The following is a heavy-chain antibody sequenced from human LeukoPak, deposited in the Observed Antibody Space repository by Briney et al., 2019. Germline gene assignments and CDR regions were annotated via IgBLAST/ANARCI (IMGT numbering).Heavy chain of an antibody. CDR1: GFTFSSYG. Sequence: GGSLRLSCAASGFTFSSYGMHWVRQAPGKGLEWVAVIWYDGSNKYYADSVKGRFTISRDNSKNTLYLQMNSLRAEDTAVYYCARGGYYDFWSGYRNYYYYMDVWGKGTTVTVSS. V-gene: IGHV3-33*01. D-gene: IGHD3-3*01. J-gene: IGHJ6*03. CDR3: ARGGYYDFWSGYRNYYYYMDV. CDR2: IWYDGSNK.